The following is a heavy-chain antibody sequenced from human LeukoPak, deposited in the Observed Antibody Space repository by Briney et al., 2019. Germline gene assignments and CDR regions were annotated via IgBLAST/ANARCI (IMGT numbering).Heavy chain of an antibody. V-gene: IGHV4-59*01. CDR1: GGSISSYY. CDR2: IYYSGST. J-gene: IGHJ5*02. CDR3: ARDFFSGSSWFDP. Sequence: SETLSLTCTVSGGSISSYYWRWIRQPPGKGLEWIGYIYYSGSTNYNPSLKSRVTISVDTSKNQFSLKLSSVTAADTAVYYCARDFFSGSSWFDPWGQGTLVTVSS. D-gene: IGHD2-15*01.